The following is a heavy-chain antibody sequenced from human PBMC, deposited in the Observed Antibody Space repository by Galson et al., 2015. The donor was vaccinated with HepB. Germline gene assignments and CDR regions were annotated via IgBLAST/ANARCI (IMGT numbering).Heavy chain of an antibody. D-gene: IGHD3-22*01. CDR2: INPNSGGT. Sequence: SVKVSCKASGYTFTGYYMHWVRQAPGQGLEWMGRINPNSGGTNYAQKFQGRVTMTRDTSISTAYMELGRLRSDDTAVYYCARGYYDSSGYYYYYYGMDVWGQGTTVTVSS. CDR1: GYTFTGYY. J-gene: IGHJ6*02. CDR3: ARGYYDSSGYYYYYYGMDV. V-gene: IGHV1-2*06.